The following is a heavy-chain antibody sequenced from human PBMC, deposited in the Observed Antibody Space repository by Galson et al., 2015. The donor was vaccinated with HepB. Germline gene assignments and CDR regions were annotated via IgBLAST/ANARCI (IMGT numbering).Heavy chain of an antibody. CDR3: ARAGSGSYYNWFDP. CDR2: IIPILGIA. V-gene: IGHV1-69*04. Sequence: SVKVSCKASGGTFSSYAISWVRQAPGQGLEWMGRIIPILGIANYAQKFQGRVTITRDTSASTAYMELSSLRSEDTAVYYCARAGSGSYYNWFDPWGQGTLVTVSS. CDR1: GGTFSSYA. D-gene: IGHD3-10*01. J-gene: IGHJ5*02.